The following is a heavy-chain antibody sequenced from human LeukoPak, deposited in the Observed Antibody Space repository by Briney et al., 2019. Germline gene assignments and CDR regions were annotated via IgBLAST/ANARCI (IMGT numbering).Heavy chain of an antibody. V-gene: IGHV1-18*01. CDR1: GYTFTSYG. CDR2: ISAYNGNT. J-gene: IGHJ4*02. CDR3: ARDQSPYSSSSLY. D-gene: IGHD6-6*01. Sequence: ASVKVSCKASGYTFTSYGISWVRQAPGQGLEWMGWISAYNGNTNYAQKLQGRVTISIDTSMSTAYMELRSLRSDDTAVYYCARDQSPYSSSSLYWGQGTLVTVSS.